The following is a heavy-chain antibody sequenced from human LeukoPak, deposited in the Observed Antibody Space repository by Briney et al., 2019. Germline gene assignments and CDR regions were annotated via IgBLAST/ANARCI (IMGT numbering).Heavy chain of an antibody. CDR3: ARDVSDLGSGSYTYYFDY. V-gene: IGHV3-20*01. D-gene: IGHD1-26*01. CDR2: INWNGGST. Sequence: GGALRLSCAASGFTFDDYGMSWVRQAPGKGLEWVSGINWNGGSTGYADSVKGRFTISRDNAKNSLYLQMNSLRAEDTALYHCARDVSDLGSGSYTYYFDYWGQGTLVTVSS. J-gene: IGHJ4*02. CDR1: GFTFDDYG.